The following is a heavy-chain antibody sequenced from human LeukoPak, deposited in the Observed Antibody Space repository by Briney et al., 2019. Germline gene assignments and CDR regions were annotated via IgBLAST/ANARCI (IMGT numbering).Heavy chain of an antibody. CDR3: AKGIAVSGIGGYYYYYMDV. D-gene: IGHD6-19*01. CDR2: ISSSSSTI. CDR1: GFIFSSYS. Sequence: PGGSLRLSCAASGFIFSSYSMNWVRQAPGKGLEWVSYISSSSSTIYYADSVKGRFTISRDNAKNSLYLQMNSLRAEDTAVYYCAKGIAVSGIGGYYYYYMDVWRKGTTVTVPS. V-gene: IGHV3-48*01. J-gene: IGHJ6*03.